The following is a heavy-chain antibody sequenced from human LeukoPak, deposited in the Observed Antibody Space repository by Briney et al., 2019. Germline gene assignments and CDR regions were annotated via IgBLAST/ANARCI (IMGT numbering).Heavy chain of an antibody. CDR2: IYTSGST. Sequence: PSETLSLTCTVSGGSISSYYWSWIRQPAGKGLEWIGRIYTSGSTNYNPSLKSRVTMSVDTPKNQFSLKLSSVTAADTAVYYCARAVAAGTSGWFDPWGQGTLVTVSS. V-gene: IGHV4-4*07. J-gene: IGHJ5*02. CDR3: ARAVAAGTSGWFDP. D-gene: IGHD6-13*01. CDR1: GGSISSYY.